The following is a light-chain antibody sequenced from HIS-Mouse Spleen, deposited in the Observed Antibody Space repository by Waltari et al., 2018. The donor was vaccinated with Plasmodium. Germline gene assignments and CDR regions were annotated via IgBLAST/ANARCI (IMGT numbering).Light chain of an antibody. CDR1: QSISSW. J-gene: IGKJ2*01. V-gene: IGKV1-5*03. Sequence: DIQKTQSPSTLSASVGDRVTITCRASQSISSWLAWYQQKPGKAPKLPIYKASSLESGVPSSFSGSGSGTEFTLTISSLQPDDFATYYCQQYNSYSYTFGQGTKLEIK. CDR2: KAS. CDR3: QQYNSYSYT.